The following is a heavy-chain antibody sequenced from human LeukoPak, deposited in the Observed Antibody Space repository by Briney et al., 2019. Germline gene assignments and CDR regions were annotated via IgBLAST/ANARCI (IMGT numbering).Heavy chain of an antibody. CDR3: ARQYYYDSGGYYAFDI. Sequence: GESLKISCKASGYSFTSYWIAWVRQMPGKGLEWMGIIYPGDSDTRYSPSFQGQVTFSADKSISTAYLQWSSLKASDTAMYFCARQYYYDSGGYYAFDIWGQGTMVTVSS. CDR2: IYPGDSDT. J-gene: IGHJ3*02. CDR1: GYSFTSYW. V-gene: IGHV5-51*01. D-gene: IGHD3-22*01.